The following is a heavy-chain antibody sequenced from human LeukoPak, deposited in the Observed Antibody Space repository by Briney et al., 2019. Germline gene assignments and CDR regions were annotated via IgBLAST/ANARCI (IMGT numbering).Heavy chain of an antibody. V-gene: IGHV4-34*01. D-gene: IGHD2-21*02. Sequence: ASETLSLTCAVYGGSFSGYYWSWIRQPPGKGLEWIEEINHSGSTNYNPSLKSRVTISVDTSKNQFSLKLSSVTAADTAVYYCATTLPVTAGIDPWGQGTLVTVSS. CDR1: GGSFSGYY. J-gene: IGHJ5*02. CDR3: ATTLPVTAGIDP. CDR2: INHSGST.